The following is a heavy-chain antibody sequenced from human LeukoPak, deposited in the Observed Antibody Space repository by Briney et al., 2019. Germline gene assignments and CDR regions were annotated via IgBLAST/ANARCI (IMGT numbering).Heavy chain of an antibody. V-gene: IGHV1-8*01. CDR3: ARPRSSWYSDSFDI. D-gene: IGHD6-13*01. J-gene: IGHJ3*02. Sequence: ASVKVSCPASGYTFSMYEVNWVRQAPGQGLELMGWMNPDSGDTVYTQKFLDRVTMTRNTSTSTAYMELRDLRSEVTAIYYCARPRSSWYSDSFDIWGQGTVVTVSS. CDR2: MNPDSGDT. CDR1: GYTFSMYE.